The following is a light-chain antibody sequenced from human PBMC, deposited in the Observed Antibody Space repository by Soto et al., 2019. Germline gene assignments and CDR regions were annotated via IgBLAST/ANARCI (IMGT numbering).Light chain of an antibody. Sequence: QSVLTQPASVSGSPGQSITISCTGTSSDVGAYDYVSWYQQHPGKAPKLMIYEFINRSSGVSYRFSGSKSGNTAVLTISGLQAEDEADYYCSSYTATNTDVFGTGTKLTVL. CDR3: SSYTATNTDV. CDR1: SSDVGAYDY. J-gene: IGLJ1*01. V-gene: IGLV2-14*01. CDR2: EFI.